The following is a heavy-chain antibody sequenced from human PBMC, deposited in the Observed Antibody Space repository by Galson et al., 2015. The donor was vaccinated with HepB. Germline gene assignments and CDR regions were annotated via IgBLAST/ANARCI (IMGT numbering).Heavy chain of an antibody. J-gene: IGHJ2*01. CDR1: GYTLTELS. CDR3: ATKLPRGGGTSRPWYFDL. D-gene: IGHD4-23*01. V-gene: IGHV1-24*01. Sequence: SVKVSCKVSGYTLTELSMHWVRQAPGKGLEWMGGFDPEDGETIYAQKFQGRVTMIEDTSTDTAYMELSSLRSEDTAVYYCATKLPRGGGTSRPWYFDLWGRGTLVTVSS. CDR2: FDPEDGET.